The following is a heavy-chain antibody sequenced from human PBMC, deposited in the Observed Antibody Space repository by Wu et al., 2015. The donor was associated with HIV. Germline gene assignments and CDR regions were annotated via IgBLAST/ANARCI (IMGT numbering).Heavy chain of an antibody. CDR1: GYTFTNYY. J-gene: IGHJ6*02. CDR2: INPTGGTT. CDR3: AKANRIVISGIDYYHQYGMDV. Sequence: QVQLVQSGAEVKKPGGSVKVSCKASGYTFTNYYLHWVRQAPGQGLQWMGIINPTGGTTTYAQKFQGRVNMTRDTSTSTVYMELTSLRSEDTAVYYCAKANRIVISGIDYYHQYGMDVWGQGTTVTVSS. D-gene: IGHD1-26*01. V-gene: IGHV1-46*01.